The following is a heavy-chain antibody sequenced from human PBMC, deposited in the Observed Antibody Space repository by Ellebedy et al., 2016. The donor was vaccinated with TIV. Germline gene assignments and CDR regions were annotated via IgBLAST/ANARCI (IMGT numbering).Heavy chain of an antibody. J-gene: IGHJ4*02. D-gene: IGHD6-19*01. CDR1: GFTFSSYA. V-gene: IGHV3-23*01. CDR3: ASGITLAGTGGY. Sequence: GESLKISCAASGFTFSSYAMSWVRQAPGKGLEWVSAISGSGGSTYYADSVKGRFTISRDNAKNSLSLQMISLRAEDTAVYYCASGITLAGTGGYWGQGTLVTVSS. CDR2: ISGSGGST.